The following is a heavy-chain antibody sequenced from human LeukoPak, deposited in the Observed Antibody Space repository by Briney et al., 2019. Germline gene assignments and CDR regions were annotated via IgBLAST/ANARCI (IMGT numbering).Heavy chain of an antibody. J-gene: IGHJ4*01. D-gene: IGHD2-8*01. CDR2: VHHSGIT. Sequence: SETLSLTCSVSGSSFSSGTYYWSWIRQPPGKGLEWIGNVHHSGITNYNSSLKSRVIISLDTSKNQFSLKLSSVTAADTALYYCARGVLYWGQGTLVTVSS. CDR3: ARGVLY. CDR1: GSSFSSGTYY. V-gene: IGHV4-61*01.